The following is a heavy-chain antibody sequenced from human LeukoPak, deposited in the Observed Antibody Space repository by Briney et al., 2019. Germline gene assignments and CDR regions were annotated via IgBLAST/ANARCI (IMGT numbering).Heavy chain of an antibody. CDR2: ISYSGST. CDR3: ARRVTYVSYYSYFDY. J-gene: IGHJ4*02. Sequence: SETLSLTCAVSGYSISSGYYWGWIRQPPGKGLEWIGTISYSGSTNYNPSLKSRVTISVDTSKNQFSLKVTSVTAADTAVYYCARRVTYVSYYSYFDYWGQGTLVTVSS. CDR1: GYSISSGYY. D-gene: IGHD1-26*01. V-gene: IGHV4-38-2*01.